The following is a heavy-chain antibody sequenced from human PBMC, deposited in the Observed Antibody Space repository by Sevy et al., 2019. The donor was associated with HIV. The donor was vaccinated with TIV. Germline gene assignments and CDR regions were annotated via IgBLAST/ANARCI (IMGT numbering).Heavy chain of an antibody. V-gene: IGHV4-39*01. J-gene: IGHJ4*02. CDR1: GGSIGSSSYY. CDR3: ARLGRGEILYYSDY. D-gene: IGHD3-10*01. CDR2: IYYSGST. Sequence: SETLSLTCAVSGGSIGSSSYYWGWIRQPPGKGLEWIGNIYYSGSTYYNPSLKSRVTISVDTSKNQFSLKLSSVTAADTAVYYCARLGRGEILYYSDYWGQGTLVTVSS.